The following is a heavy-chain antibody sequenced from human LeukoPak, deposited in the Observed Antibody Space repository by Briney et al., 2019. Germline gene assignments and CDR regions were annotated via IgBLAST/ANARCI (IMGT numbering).Heavy chain of an antibody. V-gene: IGHV3-48*01. CDR1: GFPFSSYS. CDR2: IIDSSTTM. CDR3: AREHFTYDYDMDA. Sequence: GGSLRLSCAASGFPFSSYSIHWVRQAPGKGLQWVSYIIDSSTTMNYTDSVKGRFTISRDNAKNSLYLQMNSLGADDTAVYYCAREHFTYDYDMDAWGKGTTVTVSS. D-gene: IGHD2/OR15-2a*01. J-gene: IGHJ6*03.